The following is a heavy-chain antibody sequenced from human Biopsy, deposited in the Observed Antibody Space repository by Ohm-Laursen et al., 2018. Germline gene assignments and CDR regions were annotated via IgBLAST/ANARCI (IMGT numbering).Heavy chain of an antibody. D-gene: IGHD2/OR15-2a*01. V-gene: IGHV3-7*01. CDR3: AKGRHTLLDAFDF. J-gene: IGHJ3*01. CDR2: INLDGSEK. Sequence: SLRLSCAASGFTFSSYRMGWVRQAPGKGLEWVANINLDGSEKYYVDSVKGRFTMSRDNAKNSLYLQMNSLGAEDTAVYYCAKGRHTLLDAFDFRGQGTLVTVSS. CDR1: GFTFSSYR.